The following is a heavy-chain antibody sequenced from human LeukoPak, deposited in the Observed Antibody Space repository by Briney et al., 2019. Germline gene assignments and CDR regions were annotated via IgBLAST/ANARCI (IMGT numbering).Heavy chain of an antibody. CDR1: GFTFSSYA. Sequence: PGGSLRLSCSASGFTFSSYAMHWVRQAPGKGLEYVSAISSNGGSTYYADSVKGRFTISRDNSKNTLYLQMSSLRAEDTAVYYCVCSSTSCYTVDWGQGTLVTVSS. J-gene: IGHJ4*02. CDR2: ISSNGGST. D-gene: IGHD2-2*02. V-gene: IGHV3-64D*06. CDR3: VCSSTSCYTVD.